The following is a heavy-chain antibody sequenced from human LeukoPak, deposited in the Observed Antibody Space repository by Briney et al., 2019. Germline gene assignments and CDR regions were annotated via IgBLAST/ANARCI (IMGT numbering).Heavy chain of an antibody. D-gene: IGHD3-9*01. CDR2: IFHTGST. Sequence: SGTLSLTCTVSGDSISSNYWWTWVRQSPGKGLEWIGEIFHTGSTNYNPSLKSRVTISVDKSTNLFSLNLTSVSAADTAVYYCARDVFPYYGLLPGPNEAFDIWGQGTRVTVSS. V-gene: IGHV4-4*02. CDR1: GDSISSNYW. J-gene: IGHJ3*02. CDR3: ARDVFPYYGLLPGPNEAFDI.